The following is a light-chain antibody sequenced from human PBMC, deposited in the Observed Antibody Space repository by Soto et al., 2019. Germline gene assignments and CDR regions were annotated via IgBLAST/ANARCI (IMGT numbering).Light chain of an antibody. CDR1: QSVSSNY. CDR2: GPS. Sequence: EIVLTQSPATLSLSPGETATLSCRARQSVSSNYLAWYQKKPGQATRLLTYGPSSRATGISDRFSGSGSGTDFTLTISRLEPEDSAVYYCQQYGTSPWSFGQGTKVEI. J-gene: IGKJ1*01. V-gene: IGKV3-20*01. CDR3: QQYGTSPWS.